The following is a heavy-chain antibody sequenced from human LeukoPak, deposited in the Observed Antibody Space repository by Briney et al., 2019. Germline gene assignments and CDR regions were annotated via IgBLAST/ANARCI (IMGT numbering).Heavy chain of an antibody. V-gene: IGHV3-7*04. Sequence: GRSLRLSCAASGFTFNRNGMHWVRQAPGKGLEWVANINQDGSDKCYVDSVEGRFTISRDNAKNSLYLQMNSLRVEDTAIYYCARGLVTAPRSTLDIWGQGTKVTVAS. CDR3: ARGLVTAPRSTLDI. CDR1: GFTFNRNG. CDR2: INQDGSDK. J-gene: IGHJ3*02. D-gene: IGHD2-21*02.